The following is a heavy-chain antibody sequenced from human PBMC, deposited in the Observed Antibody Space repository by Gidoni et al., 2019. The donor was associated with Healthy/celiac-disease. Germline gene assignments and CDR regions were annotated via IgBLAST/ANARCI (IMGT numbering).Heavy chain of an antibody. J-gene: IGHJ4*02. CDR2: INHSGST. CDR3: ARDRNPITGTTWIDY. Sequence: QVQLQQWRAGLLKPSETLSLTCAVYGGPFRGYYWIWIRQPPGKGLGWIGEINHSGSTNYNPSIKSRVTISIDTSKNQFSMKLSSVTAADTAVYYCARDRNPITGTTWIDYWGQGTLVTVSA. V-gene: IGHV4-34*01. CDR1: GGPFRGYY. D-gene: IGHD1-7*01.